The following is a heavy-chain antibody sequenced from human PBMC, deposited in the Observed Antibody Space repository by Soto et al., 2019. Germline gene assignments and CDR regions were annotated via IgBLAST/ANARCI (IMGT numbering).Heavy chain of an antibody. CDR3: ARVSPSVVITLNDYYYGMDV. Sequence: QVQLVQSGAEVKKPGSSVKVSCKASGGTFSSYAISWVRQAPGQGLEWMGGIIPIFGTANYAQKFQGRVTITADESTSTAYMELSSLRSEDTAVYYCARVSPSVVITLNDYYYGMDVWGQGTTVTVSS. D-gene: IGHD3-22*01. CDR1: GGTFSSYA. CDR2: IIPIFGTA. V-gene: IGHV1-69*01. J-gene: IGHJ6*02.